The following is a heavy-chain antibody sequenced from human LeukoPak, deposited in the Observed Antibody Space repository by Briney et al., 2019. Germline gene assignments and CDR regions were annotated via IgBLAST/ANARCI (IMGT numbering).Heavy chain of an antibody. V-gene: IGHV3-7*01. CDR3: GTITEVDATIHYYYMDV. CDR2: IKQDGSEK. D-gene: IGHD2-8*01. J-gene: IGHJ6*03. CDR1: GFTFSSYW. Sequence: GSLRLSCAASGFTFSSYWMSWVRQAPGKGLEWVANIKQDGSEKYYVDSVKGRFTISRDNAKNSLYLQMNSLRAEDTAVYYCGTITEVDATIHYYYMDVWGKGTTVTVSS.